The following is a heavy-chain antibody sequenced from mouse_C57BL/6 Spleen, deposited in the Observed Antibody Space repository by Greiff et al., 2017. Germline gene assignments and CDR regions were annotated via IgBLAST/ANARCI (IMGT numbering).Heavy chain of an antibody. CDR3: ARFDYEAY. CDR1: GYTFTSYW. V-gene: IGHV1-59*01. D-gene: IGHD2-4*01. J-gene: IGHJ3*01. Sequence: QVQLQQPGAELVRPGPSVKLSCKASGYTFTSYWMHWVKQRPGQGLEWIGVIDPSDSYTNYNQKFKGKATWTVDTSSSTAYMQLSSLTSEDSAVYYCARFDYEAYWGQGTLVTVSA. CDR2: IDPSDSYT.